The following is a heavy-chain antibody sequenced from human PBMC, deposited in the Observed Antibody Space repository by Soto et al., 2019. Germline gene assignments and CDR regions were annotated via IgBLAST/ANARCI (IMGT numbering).Heavy chain of an antibody. CDR2: ISGSGGST. CDR3: AKGDIVVVVAAPAGGMDV. CDR1: GFTFSSYA. D-gene: IGHD2-15*01. J-gene: IGHJ6*02. Sequence: GGSPRLSCAASGFTFSSYAMSWVRQAPGKGLEWVSAISGSGGSTYYADSVKGRFTISRDNSKNTLYLQMNSLRAEDTAVYYCAKGDIVVVVAAPAGGMDVWGQGTTVTVSS. V-gene: IGHV3-23*01.